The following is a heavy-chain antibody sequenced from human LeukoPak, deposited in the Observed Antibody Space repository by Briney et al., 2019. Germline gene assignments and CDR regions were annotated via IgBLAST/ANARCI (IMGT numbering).Heavy chain of an antibody. J-gene: IGHJ4*02. V-gene: IGHV1-2*02. CDR1: GYTFTGYY. D-gene: IGHD3-3*01. Sequence: GASVKVSCKASGYTFTGYYMHWVRQAPGQGLEWVGWINPNSGGTNYAQKFQGRVTMTRDTSISTAYMELSRLRSDDTAVYYCARGVTNYDFWSGPKIDFDYWGQGTLVTVSS. CDR3: ARGVTNYDFWSGPKIDFDY. CDR2: INPNSGGT.